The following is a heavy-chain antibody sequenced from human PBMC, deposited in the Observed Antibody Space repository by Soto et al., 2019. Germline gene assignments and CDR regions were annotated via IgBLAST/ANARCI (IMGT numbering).Heavy chain of an antibody. D-gene: IGHD3-10*01. CDR1: GYSISSGYY. J-gene: IGHJ6*02. Sequence: SETLSLTCAVSGYSISSGYYWGWIRQPPGKGLEWIGSIYHSGSTYYNPSLKSQVTISVDTSKNQFSLKLSSVTAADTAVYYCARDSGGETAVDYSYYYDYGMDVWGQGTTVTVSS. CDR3: ARDSGGETAVDYSYYYDYGMDV. V-gene: IGHV4-38-2*02. CDR2: IYHSGST.